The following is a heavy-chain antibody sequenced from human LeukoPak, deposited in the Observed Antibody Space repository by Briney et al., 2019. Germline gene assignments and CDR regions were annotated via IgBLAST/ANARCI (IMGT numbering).Heavy chain of an antibody. V-gene: IGHV4-34*01. J-gene: IGHJ5*02. D-gene: IGHD2-21*02. Sequence: SETLSLTCAVYGGSFSGYYWSWIRQPPGKGLEWIGEINHSGSTNYNPSLKSQVTISVDTSKNQFSLKLSSVTAADTAVYYCASRKVVVVTALNWFDPWGQGTLVTVSS. CDR2: INHSGST. CDR1: GGSFSGYY. CDR3: ASRKVVVVTALNWFDP.